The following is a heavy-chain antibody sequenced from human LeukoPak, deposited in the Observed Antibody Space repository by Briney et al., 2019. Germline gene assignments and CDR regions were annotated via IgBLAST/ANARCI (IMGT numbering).Heavy chain of an antibody. CDR3: ARDSIVRGNIGNDMDV. Sequence: GGSLRLSCAASGFTFSRYAMSWARQAPGKGLEWVSYISSSGSTIYYADSVKGRFTISRGNDKNSLYLQMNSLRAEDTAVYYCARDSIVRGNIGNDMDVWGKGTTVTVSS. V-gene: IGHV3-48*04. J-gene: IGHJ6*03. CDR2: ISSSGSTI. CDR1: GFTFSRYA. D-gene: IGHD2-8*01.